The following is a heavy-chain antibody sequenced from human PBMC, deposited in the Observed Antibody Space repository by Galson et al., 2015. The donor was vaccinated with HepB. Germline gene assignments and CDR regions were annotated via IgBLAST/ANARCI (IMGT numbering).Heavy chain of an antibody. V-gene: IGHV3-30*04. CDR3: ARDAAAGTVIGWFDP. CDR1: GFTFSSYA. D-gene: IGHD6-13*01. Sequence: SLRLSCAASGFTFSSYAMHWVRQAPGKGLEWVAVISYDGSNKYYADSVKGRFTISRDNSKNTLYLQMNSLRAEDTAVYYCARDAAAGTVIGWFDPWGQGTLVTVSS. CDR2: ISYDGSNK. J-gene: IGHJ5*02.